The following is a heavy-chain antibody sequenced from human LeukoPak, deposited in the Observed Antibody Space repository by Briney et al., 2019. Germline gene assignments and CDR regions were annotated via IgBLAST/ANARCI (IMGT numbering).Heavy chain of an antibody. CDR1: GYSFTSYW. V-gene: IGHV5-51*01. CDR3: ARTPASMHYPSRRDDGHFDY. D-gene: IGHD2-21*01. J-gene: IGHJ4*02. CDR2: MFPGDSET. Sequence: GESLKISCEGSGYSFTSYWIAWVRQMPGKGLEWMGIMFPGDSETRYSPSFQGQVSISVDTSIRTAYLQWSTLRASDSAIYYCARTPASMHYPSRRDDGHFDYWGQGTLVTVSS.